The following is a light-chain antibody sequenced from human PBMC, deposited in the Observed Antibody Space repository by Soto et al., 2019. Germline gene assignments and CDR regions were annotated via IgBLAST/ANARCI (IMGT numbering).Light chain of an antibody. V-gene: IGKV3-20*01. CDR1: QSVTRSY. Sequence: EIVLTQSLGTLSLSPGERATLSCRASQSVTRSYLAWYQQKPGQAPRLLIYGASSRATGIPDRFSGSGSAKDFTLTISRLEPEDFAVYSFQQYENSPYTFGQGTKLEIK. CDR2: GAS. CDR3: QQYENSPYT. J-gene: IGKJ2*01.